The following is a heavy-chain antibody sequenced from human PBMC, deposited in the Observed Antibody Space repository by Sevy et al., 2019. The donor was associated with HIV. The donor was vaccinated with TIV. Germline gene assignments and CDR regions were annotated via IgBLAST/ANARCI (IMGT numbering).Heavy chain of an antibody. CDR1: GFTFSKYW. CDR3: ARDGGNYYFHY. J-gene: IGHJ4*02. D-gene: IGHD1-26*01. V-gene: IGHV3-7*01. CDR2: IKQDEGQK. Sequence: GGSLRLSCAASGFTFSKYWMGWVRQAPGKGLEGVANIKQDEGQKYYVDSVKGRFTISRVNAKNSLYLQMNGLGAEDTAVYFCARDGGNYYFHYWGQGTLVTVSS.